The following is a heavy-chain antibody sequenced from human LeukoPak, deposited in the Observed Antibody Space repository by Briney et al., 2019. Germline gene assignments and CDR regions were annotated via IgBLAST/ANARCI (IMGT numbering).Heavy chain of an antibody. D-gene: IGHD3-10*01. Sequence: GGSLRLSCAASGFTFSSYAMSWVRQAPGKGLEWVSAISGSGGSTYYADSVKGRFTISRDNSKNTLYLQMNSLRAEDTAVYYCARESITMVRGGRDYGMDVWGQGTTVTVSS. V-gene: IGHV3-23*01. CDR2: ISGSGGST. CDR1: GFTFSSYA. CDR3: ARESITMVRGGRDYGMDV. J-gene: IGHJ6*02.